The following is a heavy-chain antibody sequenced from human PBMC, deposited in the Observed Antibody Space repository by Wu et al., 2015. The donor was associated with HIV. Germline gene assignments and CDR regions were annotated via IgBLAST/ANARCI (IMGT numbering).Heavy chain of an antibody. CDR1: GGTFSSYA. D-gene: IGHD2-2*01. J-gene: IGHJ3*02. V-gene: IGHV1-69*13. Sequence: QVQLVQSGAEVKKPGSSVKVSCKASGGTFSSYAISWVRQAPGQGLEWMGGIIPIFGTANYAQKFQGRVTITADESTSTAYMELSSLRSEDTAVYYCANTICSSTSCYHSRIFYAFDIWGQGTMVTVSS. CDR3: ANTICSSTSCYHSRIFYAFDI. CDR2: IIPIFGTA.